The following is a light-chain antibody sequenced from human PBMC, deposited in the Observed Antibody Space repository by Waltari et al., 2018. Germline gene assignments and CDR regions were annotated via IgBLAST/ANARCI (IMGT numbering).Light chain of an antibody. J-gene: IGKJ1*01. Sequence: VLTQSPGTLSLSPGERATLSCRASQSVSSTYFSWYQQKPGQAPRLLIYVASARATGIPDRFSGSGSGTDFTLTISRLEPEDFAVYYCQQYGMTFGQGTKVEIK. CDR3: QQYGMT. CDR2: VAS. V-gene: IGKV3-20*01. CDR1: QSVSSTY.